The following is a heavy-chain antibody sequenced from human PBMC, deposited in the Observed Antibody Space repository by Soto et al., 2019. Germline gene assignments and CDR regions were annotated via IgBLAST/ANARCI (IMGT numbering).Heavy chain of an antibody. V-gene: IGHV3-48*03. Sequence: VQLVESGGGLVQPGGSLRLSCAASGFTFSSYEMNWVRQAPGKGLEWVSYISSSGSTIYYADSVKGRFTISRDNAKNSLYLQMNSLRAEDTAVYYCARAYSSSSPYYYYGMDVWGQGTTVTVSS. CDR3: ARAYSSSSPYYYYGMDV. CDR1: GFTFSSYE. CDR2: ISSSGSTI. D-gene: IGHD6-6*01. J-gene: IGHJ6*02.